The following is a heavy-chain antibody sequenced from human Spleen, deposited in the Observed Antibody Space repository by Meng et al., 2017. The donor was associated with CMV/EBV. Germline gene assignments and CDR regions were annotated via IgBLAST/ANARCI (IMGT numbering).Heavy chain of an antibody. V-gene: IGHV3-48*03. Sequence: GESLKIYCAASGFTFSSYAMSWVRQAPGKGLEWVSYIASSGRAMHYADSVKGRFTISRDSDLYLQMYRLRAEDTAPYYCARVAVFCVTYPLAFDLWGQGKLVTVSS. D-gene: IGHD6-19*01. J-gene: IGHJ3*01. CDR2: IASSGRAM. CDR1: GFTFSSYA. CDR3: ARVAVFCVTYPLAFDL.